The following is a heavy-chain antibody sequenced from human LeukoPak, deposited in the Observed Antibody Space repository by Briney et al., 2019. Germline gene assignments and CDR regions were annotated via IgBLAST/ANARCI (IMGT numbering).Heavy chain of an antibody. CDR1: GFTFSSYG. Sequence: GSLRLSCAASGFTFSSYGMHWVRQAPGKGLEWVAVISYDGSNKYYADSVKGRFTISRDNSKNTLYLQMNSLRAEDTAVYYCALLEGSGTEPFDYWGQGTLVTVSS. V-gene: IGHV3-30*03. D-gene: IGHD3-10*01. CDR2: ISYDGSNK. J-gene: IGHJ4*02. CDR3: ALLEGSGTEPFDY.